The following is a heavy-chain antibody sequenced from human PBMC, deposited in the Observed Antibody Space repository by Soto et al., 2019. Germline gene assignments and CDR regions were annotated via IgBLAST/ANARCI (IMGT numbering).Heavy chain of an antibody. CDR2: ISSSGSTI. D-gene: IGHD6-6*01. Sequence: GGSLRLSCAASGFTFSDYYMSWIRQAPGKGLEWVSYISSSGSTIYYADSVKGRFTISRDNAKNSLYLQMNSLRAEDTAVYYCARAHPPEYSSSFSHYYYYYMDVWGKGTTVTVSS. J-gene: IGHJ6*03. V-gene: IGHV3-11*01. CDR3: ARAHPPEYSSSFSHYYYYYMDV. CDR1: GFTFSDYY.